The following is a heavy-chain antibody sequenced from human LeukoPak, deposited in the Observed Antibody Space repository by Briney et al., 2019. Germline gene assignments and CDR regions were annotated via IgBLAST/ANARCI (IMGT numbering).Heavy chain of an antibody. J-gene: IGHJ5*02. CDR3: ARGKAVAGTSWFDP. CDR2: IYYSGST. D-gene: IGHD6-19*01. V-gene: IGHV4-59*12. CDR1: GGSISSYY. Sequence: PSETLSLTCTVSGGSISSYYWSWIRQPPGKGLEWIGYIYYSGSTNYNPSLKSRVTISVDTSKNQFSLKLSSVTAADTAVYYCARGKAVAGTSWFDPWGQGTLVTVSS.